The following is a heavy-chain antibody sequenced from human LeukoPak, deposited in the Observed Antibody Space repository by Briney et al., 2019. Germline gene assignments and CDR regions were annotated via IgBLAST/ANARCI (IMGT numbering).Heavy chain of an antibody. Sequence: PPGGSLRLSCGASGFTFSSYAMSWVRQAPGKGLEWVSAISGSGGSTYYADSVKGRFTISRDNSKNTLYLQMNSLRAEDTAVYYCAKDWDDVLLWYRDALDIWGQGTMVTLSS. V-gene: IGHV3-23*01. CDR1: GFTFSSYA. CDR2: ISGSGGST. J-gene: IGHJ3*02. D-gene: IGHD3-10*01. CDR3: AKDWDDVLLWYRDALDI.